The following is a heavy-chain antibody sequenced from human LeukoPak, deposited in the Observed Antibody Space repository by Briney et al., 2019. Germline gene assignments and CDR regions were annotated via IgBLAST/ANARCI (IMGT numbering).Heavy chain of an antibody. CDR3: EREGAVATTYFDY. J-gene: IGHJ4*02. CDR2: ISYDGSNK. Sequence: GRSLRLSWAASGFTFSSYAMHWVRQAPGKGLEWVAVISYDGSNKYYADSVKGRFTISRDNSKNTLYLQMNSLRAEDTAVYYCEREGAVATTYFDYWGQGTLVTVSS. V-gene: IGHV3-30*01. CDR1: GFTFSSYA. D-gene: IGHD5-12*01.